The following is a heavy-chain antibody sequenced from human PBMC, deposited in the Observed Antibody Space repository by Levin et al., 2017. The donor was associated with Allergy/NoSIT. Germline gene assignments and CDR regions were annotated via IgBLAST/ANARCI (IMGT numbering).Heavy chain of an antibody. D-gene: IGHD4-17*01. CDR1: GFTVSSNY. CDR3: ARASTVTSPIDY. V-gene: IGHV3-53*01. CDR2: IYSGGST. J-gene: IGHJ4*02. Sequence: GGSLRLSCAASGFTVSSNYMSWVRQAPGKGLEWVSVIYSGGSTYYADSVKGRFTISRDNSKNTLYLQMNSLRAEDTAVYYCARASTVTSPIDYWGQGTLDTVSS.